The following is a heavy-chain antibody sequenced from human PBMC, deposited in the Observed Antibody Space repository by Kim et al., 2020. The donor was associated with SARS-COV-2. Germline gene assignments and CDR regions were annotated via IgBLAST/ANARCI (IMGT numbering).Heavy chain of an antibody. Sequence: GGSLRLSCAASGFTFRSHWMLWVRQAPGKGLVWVSRVNSDGTSTAYADSVKGRFTISRDNAKNTLYLQMNSLSVEDTAVYYCARGGEVSRPSGSYGDCWGQGTLVTVSS. V-gene: IGHV3-74*01. D-gene: IGHD1-26*01. CDR2: VNSDGTST. CDR3: ARGGEVSRPSGSYGDC. J-gene: IGHJ4*02. CDR1: GFTFRSHW.